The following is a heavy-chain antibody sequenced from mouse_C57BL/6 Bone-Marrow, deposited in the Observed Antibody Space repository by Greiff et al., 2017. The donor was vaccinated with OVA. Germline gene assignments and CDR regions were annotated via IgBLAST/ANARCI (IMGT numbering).Heavy chain of an antibody. Sequence: EVKLQQSGPELVKPGASVKISCKASGYTFTDYYMNWVKQSHGKSLEWIGDINPNNGGTSYNQKFKGKATLTVDKSSSTAYMELRSLTSEDSAVYYCARGGLLPFAYWGQGTLVTVSA. CDR1: GYTFTDYY. CDR2: INPNNGGT. D-gene: IGHD2-3*01. CDR3: ARGGLLPFAY. J-gene: IGHJ3*01. V-gene: IGHV1-26*01.